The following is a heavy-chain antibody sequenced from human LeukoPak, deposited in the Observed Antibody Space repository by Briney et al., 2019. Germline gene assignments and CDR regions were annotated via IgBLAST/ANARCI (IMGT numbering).Heavy chain of an antibody. CDR1: GFTFSSYG. V-gene: IGHV3-30*18. D-gene: IGHD3-10*01. Sequence: GRSLRLSCAASGFTFSSYGMHWVRQAPGKGLEWVAVISYDGSNKYYADSVKGRFTISRDNSKNTLYLQMNSLRAEDTAVYYCAKMLSYYNPTIHFDPWGQGTLVTVSS. CDR3: AKMLSYYNPTIHFDP. J-gene: IGHJ5*02. CDR2: ISYDGSNK.